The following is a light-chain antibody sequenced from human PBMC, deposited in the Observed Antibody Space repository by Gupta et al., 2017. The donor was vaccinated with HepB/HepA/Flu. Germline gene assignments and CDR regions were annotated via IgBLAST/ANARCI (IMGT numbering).Light chain of an antibody. J-gene: IGKJ2*01. V-gene: IGKV3-20*01. CDR2: GAS. CDR1: QSIVSSY. CDR3: HQYGSSPPHT. Sequence: ELVLPQSPGTVSLSPGERATLSCRASQSIVSSYLAWYQQKPGQAPRLLIYGASSRATGIPDRFSGSGSGTDFTLTISRREPEDFAVYYCHQYGSSPPHTFGQGTKVEIK.